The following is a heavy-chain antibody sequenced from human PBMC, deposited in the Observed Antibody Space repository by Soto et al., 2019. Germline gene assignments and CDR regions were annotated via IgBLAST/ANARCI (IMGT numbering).Heavy chain of an antibody. D-gene: IGHD3-10*01. J-gene: IGHJ6*02. CDR1: GFTFSSYG. V-gene: IGHV3-30*18. CDR2: ISYDGSNK. CDR3: AKDPLSIHLWFGDNGMDV. Sequence: PGGSLRLSCAASGFTFSSYGMHWVRQAPGKGLEWVAVISYDGSNKYYADSVKGRFTISRDNSKNTLYLQMNSLRAEDTAVYYCAKDPLSIHLWFGDNGMDVWGQGTTVTVSS.